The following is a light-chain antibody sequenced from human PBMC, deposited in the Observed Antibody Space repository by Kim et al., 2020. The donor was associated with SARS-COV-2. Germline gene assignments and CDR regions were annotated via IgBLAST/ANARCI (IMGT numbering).Light chain of an antibody. Sequence: QSALTQPASVSGSPGQSITISCTGTSSDVGGYNYVSWYQQHPGKAPKLMIYDVSKRPSGVSNRFSGSKSGNTASLTISGLQAEDEADYYCSSYTLSSTFDNYVFGTGTKV. CDR2: DVS. CDR3: SSYTLSSTFDNYV. J-gene: IGLJ1*01. V-gene: IGLV2-14*01. CDR1: SSDVGGYNY.